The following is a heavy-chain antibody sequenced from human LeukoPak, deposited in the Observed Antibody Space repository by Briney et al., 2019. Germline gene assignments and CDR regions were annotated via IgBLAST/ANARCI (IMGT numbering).Heavy chain of an antibody. CDR2: IRYDGSNK. Sequence: QTGGSLRVSCAASGFTFSSYGIHWGRQAPGKGLEWVAFIRYDGSNKYYADSVKGRFTISRDNSKNTLYLQMTRLRAEDTAVYYCAKGLAMIEIWGQGTLVTVSS. J-gene: IGHJ4*02. D-gene: IGHD3-22*01. CDR3: AKGLAMIEI. V-gene: IGHV3-30*02. CDR1: GFTFSSYG.